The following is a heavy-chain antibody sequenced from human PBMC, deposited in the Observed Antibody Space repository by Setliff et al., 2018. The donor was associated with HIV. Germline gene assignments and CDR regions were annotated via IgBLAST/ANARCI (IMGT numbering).Heavy chain of an antibody. Sequence: ASVKVSCKASGYTFTDYYIHWVRQAPGQGLEWMGWINSASGGTNYAQNFQGRVTVTRDTSINTTYVELNSLKSDDTAVYYCARDYLHVFDIWGQGTMVTVS. CDR3: ARDYLHVFDI. J-gene: IGHJ3*02. CDR1: GYTFTDYY. CDR2: INSASGGT. V-gene: IGHV1-2*02.